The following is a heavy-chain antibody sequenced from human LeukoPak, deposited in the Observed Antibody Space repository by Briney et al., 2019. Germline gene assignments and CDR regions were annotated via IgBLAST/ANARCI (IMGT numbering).Heavy chain of an antibody. CDR3: AADVDCSGGSCYRNP. CDR2: IVVGSGNT. Sequence: ASVRVSCKASGFTFTSSAMQWVRQARGQRLEWIGWIVVGSGNTNYAQKFQERVTITRDMSTSTAYMELSSLRSEDTAAYYCAADVDCSGGSCYRNPWGQGTLVTVSS. CDR1: GFTFTSSA. D-gene: IGHD2-15*01. V-gene: IGHV1-58*02. J-gene: IGHJ5*02.